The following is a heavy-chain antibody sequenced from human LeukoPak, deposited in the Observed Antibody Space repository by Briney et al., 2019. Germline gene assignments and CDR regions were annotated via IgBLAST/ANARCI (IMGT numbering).Heavy chain of an antibody. CDR2: MRYDGTNE. V-gene: IGHV3-30*02. CDR3: ARTSVLRYFVPFDY. J-gene: IGHJ4*02. Sequence: PGGSLRLSCAASGFTFSSYGMHWVRQAPGKGLEGVAFMRYDGTNEYYADSVKGRFTISRDTSKNTLYLQMNSLRAEDTAVYYCARTSVLRYFVPFDYWGQGTLVTVSS. CDR1: GFTFSSYG. D-gene: IGHD3-9*01.